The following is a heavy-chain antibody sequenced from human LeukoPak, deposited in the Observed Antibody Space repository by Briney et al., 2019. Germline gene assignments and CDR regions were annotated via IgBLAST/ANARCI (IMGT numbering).Heavy chain of an antibody. V-gene: IGHV1-46*01. Sequence: ASVKVSCRSSGYTFTSYYMYWVRQAPGQGLEWMGIINPSGGSTSYAQKFQGRVTMTRDTSTSTVYMELSSLRSEDTAVYYCARDSGMVRGTVDYWGQGTLVTVSS. D-gene: IGHD3-10*01. CDR3: ARDSGMVRGTVDY. CDR1: GYTFTSYY. CDR2: INPSGGST. J-gene: IGHJ4*02.